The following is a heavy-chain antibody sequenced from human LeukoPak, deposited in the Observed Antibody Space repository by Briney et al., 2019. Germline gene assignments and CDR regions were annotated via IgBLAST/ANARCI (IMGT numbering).Heavy chain of an antibody. Sequence: GGSLRLSCAASGFTFSAYWMHWVRQAPGKGLEWVSRINTDGSTTDYADSVKGRFTISRDNAKNTLYLQMNSLRAEDTAVYYCARVRCSGGYCYYFDCWGQGNLVTVSS. J-gene: IGHJ4*02. CDR1: GFTFSAYW. CDR2: INTDGSTT. D-gene: IGHD2-15*01. CDR3: ARVRCSGGYCYYFDC. V-gene: IGHV3-74*01.